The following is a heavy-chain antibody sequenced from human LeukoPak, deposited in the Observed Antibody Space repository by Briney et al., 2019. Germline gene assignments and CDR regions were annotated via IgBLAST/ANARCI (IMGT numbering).Heavy chain of an antibody. CDR2: IYSGGST. V-gene: IGHV3-53*04. J-gene: IGHJ3*02. D-gene: IGHD3-22*01. Sequence: GGSLRLSCAASGFTVSSNYMSWVRQAPGKGLEWVSVIYSGGSTYYADSVKGRSTISRHNSKNTLYLQMNSLRAEDTAVYYCARGAYYYDSSGYPAFDIWGQGTMVTVSS. CDR3: ARGAYYYDSSGYPAFDI. CDR1: GFTVSSNY.